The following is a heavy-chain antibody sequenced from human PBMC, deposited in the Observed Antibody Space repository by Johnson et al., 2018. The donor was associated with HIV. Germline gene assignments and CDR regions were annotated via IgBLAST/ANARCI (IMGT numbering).Heavy chain of an antibody. V-gene: IGHV3-66*01. Sequence: VLLVESGGGLVQPGGSLRLSCAASGFIVSNNYMNWVRQTPGKGLEWVSILHRDGTTYYADSVKGRFTISRDNSKNTLYLQMKRLRVEDTAVYYCARGGYCRGGSCYPYDAFDIWGQGTMVNVSS. D-gene: IGHD2-15*01. CDR2: LHRDGTT. CDR1: GFIVSNNY. J-gene: IGHJ3*02. CDR3: ARGGYCRGGSCYPYDAFDI.